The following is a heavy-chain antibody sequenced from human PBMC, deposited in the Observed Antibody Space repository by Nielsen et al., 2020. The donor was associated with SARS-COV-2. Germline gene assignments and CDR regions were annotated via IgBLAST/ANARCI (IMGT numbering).Heavy chain of an antibody. J-gene: IGHJ5*02. V-gene: IGHV1-69*04. Sequence: SVKVSCKASGGTFSSYAISWVRQAPGQGLEWIGRIIPILGIANYAQKFQGRVTITADKSTSTAYMELSSLRSEDTAVYYCARDHCSSTSCYNWFDPWGQGTLVTVSS. CDR1: GGTFSSYA. D-gene: IGHD2-2*01. CDR3: ARDHCSSTSCYNWFDP. CDR2: IIPILGIA.